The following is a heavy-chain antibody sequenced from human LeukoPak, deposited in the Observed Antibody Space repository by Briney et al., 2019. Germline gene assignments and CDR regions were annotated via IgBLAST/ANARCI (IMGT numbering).Heavy chain of an antibody. CDR2: IYFTGTT. D-gene: IGHD5-12*01. CDR3: ARVHGSGYKVYSWFDP. V-gene: IGHV4-39*06. Sequence: SETLSLTCTVSGGSISSSTYYWGWIRQSPGKGLEWIGNIYFTGTTYYNPSLKSRVTISVDTSKNQFALKLNSVSAADTAVYYCARVHGSGYKVYSWFDPWGQGTLVTVSS. J-gene: IGHJ5*02. CDR1: GGSISSSTYY.